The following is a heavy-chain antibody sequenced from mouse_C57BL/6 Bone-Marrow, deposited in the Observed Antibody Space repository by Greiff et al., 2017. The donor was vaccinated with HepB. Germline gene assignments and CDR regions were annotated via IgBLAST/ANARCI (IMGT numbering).Heavy chain of an antibody. J-gene: IGHJ2*01. CDR3: ARKGNWYYFDY. V-gene: IGHV1-63*01. CDR2: IYPGGGYT. D-gene: IGHD4-1*01. Sequence: VKLQQSGAELVRPGTSVKMSCKASGYTFTNYWIGWAKQRPGHGLEWIGDIYPGGGYTNYNEKFKGKATLTADKSSSTAYMQFSSLTSEDSAIYYCARKGNWYYFDYWGQGTTLTVSS. CDR1: GYTFTNYW.